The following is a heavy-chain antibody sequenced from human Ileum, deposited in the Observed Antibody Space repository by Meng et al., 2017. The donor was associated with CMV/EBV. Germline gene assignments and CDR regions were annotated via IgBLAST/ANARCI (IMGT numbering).Heavy chain of an antibody. Sequence: SGFTFRNYDMHWVRQGTGKGLEWVSTIGFAGDTYYAGSVKGRFTISRENAKNSLYLQMNSLRAGDTAVYYCVRERDGEGGWYELDYWGQGTLVTVSS. CDR3: VRERDGEGGWYELDY. CDR2: IGFAGDT. D-gene: IGHD6-19*01. CDR1: GFTFRNYD. V-gene: IGHV3-13*01. J-gene: IGHJ4*02.